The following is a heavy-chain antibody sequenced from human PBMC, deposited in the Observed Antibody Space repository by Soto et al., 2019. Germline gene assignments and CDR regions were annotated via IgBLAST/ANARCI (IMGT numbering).Heavy chain of an antibody. V-gene: IGHV3-15*01. CDR3: APADSVADAHVDY. CDR2: IRSKADGGTA. CDR1: GFTFRNAW. Sequence: EVQLVESGGGLVKPGGSLRLSCAASGFTFRNAWMSWVRQSPGKGLEWVGRIRSKADGGTAVYAAPLEGRFTISRDDSANALYVQMNSLKTADTAVYFCAPADSVADAHVDYWGQGTLVTVSS. D-gene: IGHD2-15*01. J-gene: IGHJ4*02.